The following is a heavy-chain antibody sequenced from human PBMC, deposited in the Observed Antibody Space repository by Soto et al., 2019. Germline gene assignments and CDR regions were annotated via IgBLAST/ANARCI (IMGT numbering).Heavy chain of an antibody. Sequence: HPGGSLRLSCTTSGFTFTSYSMHWVRQAPGRGLEWVATFWYDASAQRYADSVKGRFTISRDPSRGTLYLLMDSLRTDDTAVYYCVFGSWNQYFFDHWGPEIVVTVSS. CDR2: FWYDASAQ. CDR1: GFTFTSYS. J-gene: IGHJ4*02. CDR3: VFGSWNQYFFDH. D-gene: IGHD6-13*01. V-gene: IGHV3-33*08.